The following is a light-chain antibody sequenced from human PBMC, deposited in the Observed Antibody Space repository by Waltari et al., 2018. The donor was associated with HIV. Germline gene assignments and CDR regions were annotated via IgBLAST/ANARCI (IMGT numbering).Light chain of an antibody. CDR2: TTN. V-gene: IGLV1-44*01. Sequence: QSVLTQPPSASGTPGQRVTISCTGGSSNTEGHAVNWYQQLPGTAPKLLIYTTNQRPSGVSDRFSGSKSGTSASLAISGLQSEDEADYYCSAWDDSLNAVLFGGGTKLTVL. CDR3: SAWDDSLNAVL. J-gene: IGLJ2*01. CDR1: SSNTEGHA.